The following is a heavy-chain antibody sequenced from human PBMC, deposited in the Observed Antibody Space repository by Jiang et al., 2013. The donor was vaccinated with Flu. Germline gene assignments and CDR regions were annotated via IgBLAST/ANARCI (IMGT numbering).Heavy chain of an antibody. V-gene: IGHV3-64*01. CDR1: GFTFSIYA. CDR2: ISSNGGST. D-gene: IGHD6-19*01. Sequence: VQLLESGGGLVQPGGSLRLSCAASGFTFSIYAMHWVRQAPGKGLEYVSAISSNGGSTYYANSVKGRFTISRDNSKNTLYLQMGSLRAEDMAVYYCARDRGYTSDWHFDYWGQGTLVAVSS. J-gene: IGHJ4*02. CDR3: ARDRGYTSDWHFDY.